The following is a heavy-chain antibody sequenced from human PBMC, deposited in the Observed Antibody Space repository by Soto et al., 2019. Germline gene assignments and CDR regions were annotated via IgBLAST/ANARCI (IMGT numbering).Heavy chain of an antibody. D-gene: IGHD3-16*01. CDR2: INPKSGAT. CDR3: ARDFGPIPAASAMYGMDV. CDR1: GYNFIGYY. Sequence: QAQLVQSGAEVKKPGASVKVSCQASGYNFIGYYVFWVRKAPGQGLEWMGWINPKSGATKYAEKFQGMATRTSDTSISTAYMELSGLRFDDRAVYSWARDFGPIPAASAMYGMDVWGQGTTVSVSS. V-gene: IGHV1-2*02. J-gene: IGHJ6*02.